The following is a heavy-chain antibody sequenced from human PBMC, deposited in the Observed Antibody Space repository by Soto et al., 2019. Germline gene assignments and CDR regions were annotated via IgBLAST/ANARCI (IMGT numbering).Heavy chain of an antibody. D-gene: IGHD2-21*02. Sequence: GESLKISCKGSGYSFTSYWIGWVRQMPGKGLEWMGIIYPGDSDTRYSPSFQGQVTISADKSISTAYLQWSSLKASDTAMYYCARALLFEAYCGGDCYSGAYWGQGTLVTVSS. CDR2: IYPGDSDT. V-gene: IGHV5-51*01. CDR1: GYSFTSYW. J-gene: IGHJ4*02. CDR3: ARALLFEAYCGGDCYSGAY.